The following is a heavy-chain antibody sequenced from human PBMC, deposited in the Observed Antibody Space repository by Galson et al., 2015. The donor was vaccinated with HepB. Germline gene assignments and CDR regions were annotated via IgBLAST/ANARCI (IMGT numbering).Heavy chain of an antibody. D-gene: IGHD1-26*01. CDR3: ARDRYRSPAGIDH. V-gene: IGHV3-30*04. Sequence: SLRLSCAASGFTFTFYAMHWVRQAPGKGLEWVAVISYDGGNKYYADSVKGRFTISRDNSKNTLYLQMNSPRAEDTAVYYCARDRYRSPAGIDHWGQGTLVTVSS. CDR1: GFTFTFYA. CDR2: ISYDGGNK. J-gene: IGHJ4*02.